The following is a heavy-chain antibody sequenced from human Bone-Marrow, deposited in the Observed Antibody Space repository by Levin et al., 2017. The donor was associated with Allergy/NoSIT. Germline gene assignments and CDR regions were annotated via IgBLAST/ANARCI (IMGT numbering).Heavy chain of an antibody. V-gene: IGHV3-74*01. D-gene: IGHD6-19*01. Sequence: PGGSLRLSCAASGFTFSSYWMHWVRQAPGKGLVWVSRINSDGSSTSYADSVKGRFTISRDNAKNTLYLQMNSLRAEDTAVYYCARDSYMREGRAGTPIAVEPYFDYWGQGTLVTVSS. CDR2: INSDGSST. J-gene: IGHJ4*02. CDR1: GFTFSSYW. CDR3: ARDSYMREGRAGTPIAVEPYFDY.